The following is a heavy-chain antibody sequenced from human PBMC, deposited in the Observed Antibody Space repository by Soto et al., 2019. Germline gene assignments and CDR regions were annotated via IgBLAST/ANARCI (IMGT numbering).Heavy chain of an antibody. Sequence: SLRLSCAASGFTFSNAWMSWVRQAPGKGLEWVGRIKSKTDGGTTDYAAPVKGRFTISRDDSKNTLYLQMNSLKTEDTAVYYCTTDSPYYYDSSGYSAYWGQGTLVTVSS. J-gene: IGHJ4*02. CDR1: GFTFSNAW. D-gene: IGHD3-22*01. V-gene: IGHV3-15*01. CDR2: IKSKTDGGTT. CDR3: TTDSPYYYDSSGYSAY.